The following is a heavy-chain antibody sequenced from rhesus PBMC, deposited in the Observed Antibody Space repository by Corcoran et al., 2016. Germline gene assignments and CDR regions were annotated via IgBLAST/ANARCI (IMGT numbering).Heavy chain of an antibody. CDR3: AKDTGSSWSLSFDF. V-gene: IGHV3S43*01. Sequence: EVQLVESGGGLVQPGGSLRLSCAAPGCTSGNSALIWIRQAPGKGLEWVSYISSGGSIYYSDSVKGRFTISRDNAKDTLYLQMSSLRVEDTAVYYCAKDTGSSWSLSFDFWGQGVLVTVSS. CDR2: ISSGGSI. J-gene: IGHJ4*01. D-gene: IGHD6-13*01. CDR1: GCTSGNSA.